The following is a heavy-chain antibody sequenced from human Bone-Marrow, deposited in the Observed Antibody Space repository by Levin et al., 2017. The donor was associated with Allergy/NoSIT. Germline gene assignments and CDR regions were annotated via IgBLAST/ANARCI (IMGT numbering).Heavy chain of an antibody. CDR2: ISSSSSTI. J-gene: IGHJ6*03. V-gene: IGHV3-48*01. Sequence: GGSLRLSCAASGFTFSSYSMNWVRQAPGKGLEWVSYISSSSSTIYYADSVKGRFTISRDNAKNSLYLQMNSLRAEDTAVYYCARDSQRWTYYDILTGYGPRLYYYYYYMDVWGKGTTVTVSS. D-gene: IGHD3-9*01. CDR3: ARDSQRWTYYDILTGYGPRLYYYYYYMDV. CDR1: GFTFSSYS.